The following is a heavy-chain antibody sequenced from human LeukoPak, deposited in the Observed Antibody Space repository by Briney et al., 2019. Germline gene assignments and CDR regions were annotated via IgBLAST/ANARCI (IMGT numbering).Heavy chain of an antibody. CDR2: ISAYNGNT. CDR3: ARLQANSYGMDV. V-gene: IGHV1-18*04. Sequence: PRASVKVSCKASDYTFTSYDIIWVRQAPGQGLEWMGWISAYNGNTNYPQKLQGRVTMTTDTSTSTAYMELRSLRSDDAAVYYCARLQANSYGMDVWGKGTTVTVSS. J-gene: IGHJ6*04. CDR1: DYTFTSYD. D-gene: IGHD1-1*01.